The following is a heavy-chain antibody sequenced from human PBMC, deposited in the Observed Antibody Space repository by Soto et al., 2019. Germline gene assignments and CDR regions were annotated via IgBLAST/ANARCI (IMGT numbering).Heavy chain of an antibody. Sequence: PGGSLRLSCSASGFTFSNYWMNWVRQTPGKGLEWVANIKQDGGEIYFVDSVKGRFSISRDNAKNSLSLQMNSLRAEDTAVYYCARARAWKEGMDVWGQGTPVTVSS. CDR2: IKQDGGEI. CDR3: ARARAWKEGMDV. J-gene: IGHJ6*02. D-gene: IGHD1-1*01. V-gene: IGHV3-7*03. CDR1: GFTFSNYW.